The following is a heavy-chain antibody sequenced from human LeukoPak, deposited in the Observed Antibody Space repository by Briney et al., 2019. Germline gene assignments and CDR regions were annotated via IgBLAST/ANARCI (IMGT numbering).Heavy chain of an antibody. CDR3: ARHERRGGGV. V-gene: IGHV4-59*08. CDR1: GGSMSSYY. D-gene: IGHD6-25*01. Sequence: SETLSLTCSVSGGSMSSYYWSWIRQSPGKGLEWIGYIYYRGSTDYNSSLKGRVTMSLDTSRSQFSLKLTSVTAADTAVYYCARHERRGGGVWGQGSLVTVSS. J-gene: IGHJ4*02. CDR2: IYYRGST.